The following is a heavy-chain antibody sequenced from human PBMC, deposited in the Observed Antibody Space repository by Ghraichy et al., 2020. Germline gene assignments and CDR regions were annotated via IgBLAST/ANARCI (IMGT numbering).Heavy chain of an antibody. D-gene: IGHD3-3*01. Sequence: SETLSLTCTVSGGSISSYYWSWIRQPPGKGLEWIGYIYYSGSTNYNPSLKSRVTISVDTSKNQFSLKLSSVTAADTTVYYCARSSDFWSGYGYYYYYYGMDVWGQGTTVTVSS. CDR2: IYYSGST. V-gene: IGHV4-59*01. CDR3: ARSSDFWSGYGYYYYYYGMDV. J-gene: IGHJ6*02. CDR1: GGSISSYY.